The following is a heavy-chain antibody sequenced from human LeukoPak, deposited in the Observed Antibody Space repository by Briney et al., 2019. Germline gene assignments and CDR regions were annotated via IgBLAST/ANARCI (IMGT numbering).Heavy chain of an antibody. CDR3: ARHAIRGIDFSNPEFDP. CDR2: ITSRSGTM. CDR1: GFTFGSYS. V-gene: IGHV3-48*01. J-gene: IGHJ5*02. Sequence: GGSLRLSCAASGFTFGSYSMNWDRQAPGKGLEWVAYITSRSGTMFYADSVKGRFTISRDNAENSMYLQMNNLRVEDTAVYYCARHAIRGIDFSNPEFDPWGQGTLVTVSS. D-gene: IGHD4-11*01.